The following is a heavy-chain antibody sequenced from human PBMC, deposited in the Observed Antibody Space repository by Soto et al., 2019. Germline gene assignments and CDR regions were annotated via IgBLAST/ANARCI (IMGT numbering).Heavy chain of an antibody. V-gene: IGHV3-21*01. CDR1: GFTFSSYS. CDR3: ARVVDYYDPYCYYGMDV. CDR2: ISSSTSYI. D-gene: IGHD3-22*01. J-gene: IGHJ6*02. Sequence: EVQLVESGGGLVKPGGSLRLSCAASGFTFSSYSMNWVRQAPGKGLEWVSSISSSTSYIYYADSVKGRFTISRDNAKNSRYLQMNSLRAEDTAVYYCARVVDYYDPYCYYGMDVWGQGTTVTVSS.